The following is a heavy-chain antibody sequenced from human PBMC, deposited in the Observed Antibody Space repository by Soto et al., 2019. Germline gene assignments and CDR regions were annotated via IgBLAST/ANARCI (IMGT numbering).Heavy chain of an antibody. J-gene: IGHJ6*03. CDR1: DGSFSDYY. D-gene: IGHD2-21*01. Sequence: QVQLHQWGAGLLKPSETLSLTCAVYDGSFSDYYWTWIRQSPGKGLEWIGEINHSGSTSYKSSLKSRVTITIDTSKNQFSLKLTSVTGSDTAVYYCARGKFGFSYYYYYYLDVWGKGTTVTVSS. CDR3: ARGKFGFSYYYYYYLDV. V-gene: IGHV4-34*01. CDR2: INHSGST.